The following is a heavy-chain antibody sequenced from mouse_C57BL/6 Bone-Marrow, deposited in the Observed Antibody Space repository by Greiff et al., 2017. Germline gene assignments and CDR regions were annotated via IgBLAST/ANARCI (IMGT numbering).Heavy chain of an antibody. CDR3: TTALWFPYDAMDY. J-gene: IGHJ4*01. V-gene: IGHV14-4*01. CDR1: GFNIKDDY. D-gene: IGHD2-2*01. CDR2: IDPENGDT. Sequence: VQLQQSGAELVRPGASVKLSCTASGFNIKDDYMHWVKQRPEQGLEWIGWIDPENGDTEYASKFQGKATITADTSSNTAYLQLSSLTSEDTAVYYCTTALWFPYDAMDYWGQGTSVTVSA.